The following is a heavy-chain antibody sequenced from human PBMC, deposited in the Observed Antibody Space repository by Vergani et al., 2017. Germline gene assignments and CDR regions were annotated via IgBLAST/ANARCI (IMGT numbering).Heavy chain of an antibody. V-gene: IGHV4-59*01. J-gene: IGHJ4*02. CDR2: ISYSGST. CDR3: ATTMSSADY. CDR1: GGSISSYY. Sequence: QVQLQESGPGLVKPSETLSLTCTVSGGSISSYYWSWIRQPPGKGLEWIGYISYSGSTNYNPSLKSRVTISVDTSKNQFSLKLSSVTAADTAVYYCATTMSSADYWGQGTLVTVSS.